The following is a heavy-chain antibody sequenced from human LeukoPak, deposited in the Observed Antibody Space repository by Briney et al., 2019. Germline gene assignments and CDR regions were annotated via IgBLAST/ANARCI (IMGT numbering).Heavy chain of an antibody. CDR3: ARGLGNNWFDP. J-gene: IGHJ5*02. D-gene: IGHD3-16*01. V-gene: IGHV4-59*01. CDR2: IYYSGST. CDR1: GGSISSYY. Sequence: SETLSLTCTVSGGSISSYYWSWIRQPPGKGLEWVGYIYYSGSTNYNPSLKSRVTISVDTSKNQFSLKLSSVTAADTAVYYCARGLGNNWFDPWGQGTLVTVSS.